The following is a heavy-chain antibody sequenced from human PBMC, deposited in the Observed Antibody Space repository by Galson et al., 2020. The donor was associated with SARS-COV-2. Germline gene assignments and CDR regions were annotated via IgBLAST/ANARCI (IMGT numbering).Heavy chain of an antibody. D-gene: IGHD3-3*01. Sequence: GGSLRLSCAASGFTFDDYAMHWVRQAPGKGLEWVSLISWDGGSTYYADSVKGRFTISRDNSKNSLYLQMNSLRAEDTALYYCAKAAGFWNKYYYYYYMDVWGKGTTVTVSS. CDR2: ISWDGGST. CDR3: AKAAGFWNKYYYYYYMDV. J-gene: IGHJ6*03. CDR1: GFTFDDYA. V-gene: IGHV3-43D*03.